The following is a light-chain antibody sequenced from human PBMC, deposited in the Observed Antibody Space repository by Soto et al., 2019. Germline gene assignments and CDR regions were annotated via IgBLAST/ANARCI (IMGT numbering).Light chain of an antibody. V-gene: IGKV3-15*01. Sequence: EIVMTQSPATLSVSPGERAALSCRASQSVSSNFAWYQQKPGQAPRLLIYGASTRATGIPARFSGSGSGTEFTLTISSLQSVDFAVYYCQQYNKWPYTFGQGTKVEIK. J-gene: IGKJ2*01. CDR1: QSVSSN. CDR2: GAS. CDR3: QQYNKWPYT.